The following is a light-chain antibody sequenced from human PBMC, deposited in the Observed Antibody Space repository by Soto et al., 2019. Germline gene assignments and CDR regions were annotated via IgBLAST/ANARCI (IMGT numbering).Light chain of an antibody. CDR2: EVS. CDR3: YSYAGSSTAHVV. J-gene: IGLJ2*01. Sequence: QSALTQPASVSGSPGQSITISCTGTSSDVGSYNLVSWYQQHPGKAPKLMIFEVSTRPSGFSNRFSGSKSGNTASLTISGLQAEDEADYYCYSYAGSSTAHVVFGGGTKLTVL. CDR1: SSDVGSYNL. V-gene: IGLV2-23*02.